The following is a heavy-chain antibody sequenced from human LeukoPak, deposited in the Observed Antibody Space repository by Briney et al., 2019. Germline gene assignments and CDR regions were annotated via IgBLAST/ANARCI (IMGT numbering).Heavy chain of an antibody. CDR3: ARSGSGSSWFGGTLWAFDI. CDR1: GYTFTGYH. CDR2: IIPKSGDA. Sequence: GASVKVSCKTSGYTFTGYHIHGVRQAPGQGLEWMGRIIPKSGDANYAQQFQGRIIMTRDTSSSTVYMEVIRLKSDDTAVYYCARSGSGSSWFGGTLWAFDIWGQGTMVTVSS. D-gene: IGHD6-13*01. V-gene: IGHV1-2*06. J-gene: IGHJ3*02.